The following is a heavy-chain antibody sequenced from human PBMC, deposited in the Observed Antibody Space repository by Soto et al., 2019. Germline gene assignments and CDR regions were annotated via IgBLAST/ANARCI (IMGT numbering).Heavy chain of an antibody. D-gene: IGHD2-15*01. V-gene: IGHV1-18*01. CDR2: ISAYNGNT. CDR1: GYTFTSYG. CDR3: ARDRGPVVVVAATRMGFDY. J-gene: IGHJ4*02. Sequence: VASVKVSCKASGYTFTSYGISWVRQAPGQGLEWLGWISAYNGNTTYAQKLQGRVTMTTDTSTSTAYMELRSLRSDDTAVYYCARDRGPVVVVAATRMGFDYWGQGTLVTVSS.